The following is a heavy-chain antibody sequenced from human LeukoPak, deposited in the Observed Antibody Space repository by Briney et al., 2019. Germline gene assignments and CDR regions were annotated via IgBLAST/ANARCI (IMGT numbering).Heavy chain of an antibody. V-gene: IGHV4-34*01. CDR3: ARGPWGGYYYYGMDV. D-gene: IGHD3-16*01. CDR2: INHSGST. J-gene: IGHJ6*02. CDR1: GGSFSGYY. Sequence: PSEALSLTCAVYGGSFSGYYWSWIRLPPGKGLEWIGEINHSGSTNYNPSLKSRVTISVDTSKNQFSLKLSSVTAADTAVYYCARGPWGGYYYYGMDVWGQGTTVTVSS.